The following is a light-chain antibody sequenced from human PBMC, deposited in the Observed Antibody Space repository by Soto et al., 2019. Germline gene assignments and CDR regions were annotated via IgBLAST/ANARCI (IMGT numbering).Light chain of an antibody. CDR3: QQYGTSHRT. J-gene: IGKJ1*01. V-gene: IGKV1-17*01. CDR1: QVITND. CDR2: AAS. Sequence: IQMTQSPSSLSASVGDRLSITCRASQVITNDLGWYQQRPGKAPKRLIYAASTLQSGVPSRFSGSGSGTDFTLTISRLEPEDLAVYYCQQYGTSHRTFGQGTKVDIK.